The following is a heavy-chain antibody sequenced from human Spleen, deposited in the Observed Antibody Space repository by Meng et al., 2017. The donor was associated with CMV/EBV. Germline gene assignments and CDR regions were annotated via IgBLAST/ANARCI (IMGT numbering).Heavy chain of an antibody. CDR3: ARDLGLLWFGELLGY. J-gene: IGHJ4*02. V-gene: IGHV1-46*01. Sequence: SGYTFTNYYIHWVRQAPGQGLEWMGIINPSGGSTSYAQKFQGRVTMTRDTSTSTVYMELSSLRSEDTAVYYCARDLGLLWFGELLGYWGQGTLVTVSS. CDR1: GYTFTNYY. D-gene: IGHD3-10*01. CDR2: INPSGGST.